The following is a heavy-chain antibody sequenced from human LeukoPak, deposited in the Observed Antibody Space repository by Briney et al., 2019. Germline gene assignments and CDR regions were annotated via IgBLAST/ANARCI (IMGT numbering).Heavy chain of an antibody. D-gene: IGHD1-26*01. J-gene: IGHJ4*02. CDR2: MSYGGANE. CDR3: TRDFRIVVTDY. Sequence: PGGSLRLSCAASGFTFTNYALHWVRQAPGKGLEWVAVMSYGGANEYYADSVKGRFTISRDDSKNTLYLQMNSLRTEDTAIYYCTRDFRIVVTDYWGQGTLDTVSS. V-gene: IGHV3-30-3*01. CDR1: GFTFTNYA.